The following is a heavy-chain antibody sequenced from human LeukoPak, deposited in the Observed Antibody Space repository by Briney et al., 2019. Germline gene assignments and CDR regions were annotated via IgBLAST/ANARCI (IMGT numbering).Heavy chain of an antibody. D-gene: IGHD2-21*02. J-gene: IGHJ4*02. Sequence: GGSLRLSCAASGFTFSSYAMSWVRQAPGKGLEWVSAVSGSGGSTYYADSVKGRFTVSRDNSKNTLYLQVNSLRAEDTAVYYCAKDWAPYCGGDCYFNYWGQGTLVTVSS. CDR1: GFTFSSYA. CDR3: AKDWAPYCGGDCYFNY. CDR2: VSGSGGST. V-gene: IGHV3-23*01.